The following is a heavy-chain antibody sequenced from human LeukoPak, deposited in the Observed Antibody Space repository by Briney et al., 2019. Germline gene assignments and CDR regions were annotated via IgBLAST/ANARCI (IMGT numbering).Heavy chain of an antibody. CDR1: GGSFSGYY. Sequence: TPSETLSLTCAVYGGSFSGYYWSWIRQPPGKGLEWIGEINHSGSTNYNPSLKSRVTITVDTSKNQFSLKLSSVTAADTAVYYCARARGYSYGFPTPYYYYYYMDVWGKGTTVTVSS. D-gene: IGHD5-18*01. CDR2: INHSGST. V-gene: IGHV4-34*01. CDR3: ARARGYSYGFPTPYYYYYYMDV. J-gene: IGHJ6*03.